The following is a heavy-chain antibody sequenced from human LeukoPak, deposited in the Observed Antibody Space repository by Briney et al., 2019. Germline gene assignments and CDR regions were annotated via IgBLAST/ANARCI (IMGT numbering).Heavy chain of an antibody. CDR2: IIPIYGTA. Sequence: ASVKVSCTASGGTFSNYPIIWVRQAPGRGLEWLGGIIPIYGTANYALMFQGGITLTAHESTATAYMELRSLTSDDTAMYFCATHTGGYNYWWFDIWGQGTLVSVSS. V-gene: IGHV1-69*13. J-gene: IGHJ5*02. D-gene: IGHD5-24*01. CDR1: GGTFSNYP. CDR3: ATHTGGYNYWWFDI.